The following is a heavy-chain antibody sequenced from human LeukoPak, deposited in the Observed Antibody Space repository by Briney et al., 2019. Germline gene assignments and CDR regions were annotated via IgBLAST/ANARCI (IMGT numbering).Heavy chain of an antibody. CDR3: ARGYCSNTSCSYPPFSNHFDY. J-gene: IGHJ4*02. Sequence: GASVEVSCKASGYTFTSLDINWVRQATGQGLEWMGWINPNSGNRGYAQQFQGRVTITRDTSISTVYMELSSLTSEDTAVYYCARGYCSNTSCSYPPFSNHFDYWGQGTLVTVSS. D-gene: IGHD2-2*01. CDR1: GYTFTSLD. CDR2: INPNSGNR. V-gene: IGHV1-8*01.